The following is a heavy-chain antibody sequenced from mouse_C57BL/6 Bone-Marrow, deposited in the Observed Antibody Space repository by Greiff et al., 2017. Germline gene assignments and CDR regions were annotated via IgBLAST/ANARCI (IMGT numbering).Heavy chain of an antibody. V-gene: IGHV1-55*01. Sequence: QVQLQQPGAELVKPGASVKMSCKASGYTFTSYWITGVKKRPGQGLEWIGDIYPGSGSTNYNEKFKSKATLTVDTSSSTAYMQLSSLPSEDSAVYYCATYYGYDGNFDYWGQGTTLTVSS. CDR1: GYTFTSYW. J-gene: IGHJ2*01. CDR2: IYPGSGST. D-gene: IGHD2-2*01. CDR3: ATYYGYDGNFDY.